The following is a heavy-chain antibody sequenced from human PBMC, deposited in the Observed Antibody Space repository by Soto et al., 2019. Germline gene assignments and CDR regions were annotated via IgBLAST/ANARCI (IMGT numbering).Heavy chain of an antibody. D-gene: IGHD3-10*01. CDR3: ARDETTPFGSGIYYYYGMDV. V-gene: IGHV1-2*02. J-gene: IGHJ6*02. CDR1: GYTLSDYH. Sequence: ASVKVSCKASGYTLSDYHMHWVRQAPGQGLEWMGWINPNSGGTKYSEKFQGRVTMTRDTSISAVYMELSRLRSDDTAVYYCARDETTPFGSGIYYYYGMDVWG. CDR2: INPNSGGT.